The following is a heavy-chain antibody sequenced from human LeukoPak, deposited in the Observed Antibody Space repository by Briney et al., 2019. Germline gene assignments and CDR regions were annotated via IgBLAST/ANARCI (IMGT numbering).Heavy chain of an antibody. Sequence: GGSLSLSCGASGFTFSSFSVRCVRPAPGGGLEYVSSLARTTYYPQPVTRRSTLSRDNSKNTLFLQMNGLRAEDTAVYYCAKRGLYGTAPFYGMDVWGQGTTVTVSS. D-gene: IGHD2-8*02. CDR1: GFTFSSFS. CDR3: AKRGLYGTAPFYGMDV. V-gene: IGHV3-23*01. J-gene: IGHJ6*01. CDR2: LARTT.